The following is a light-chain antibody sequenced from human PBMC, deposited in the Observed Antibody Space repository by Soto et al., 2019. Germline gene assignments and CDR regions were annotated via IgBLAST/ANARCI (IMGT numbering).Light chain of an antibody. CDR3: QQYNNWHPT. CDR1: QSVSSN. J-gene: IGKJ1*01. CDR2: GAS. Sequence: EIVMTQSPATLSVSPGERFTLSCRASQSVSSNLAWYQQKHGQAPRLLIHGASTRATGVPAWFSGSGSGTDYTLTISSLQFEDFAVYYCQQYNNWHPTFGQGTKVDIK. V-gene: IGKV3-15*01.